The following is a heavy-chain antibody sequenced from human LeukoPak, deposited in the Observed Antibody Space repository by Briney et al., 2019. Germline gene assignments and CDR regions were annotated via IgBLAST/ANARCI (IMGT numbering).Heavy chain of an antibody. V-gene: IGHV4-59*01. Sequence: SETLSLACTVSGGSISSYYWSWIRQPPGKGLEWIGYIYYSGSTNYNPSLKSRVTISVDTSKTQFSLKLSSVTAADTAVYYCARVRDDFWSGPSAYFDYWGQGTLVTVSS. CDR3: ARVRDDFWSGPSAYFDY. CDR2: IYYSGST. D-gene: IGHD3-3*01. CDR1: GGSISSYY. J-gene: IGHJ4*02.